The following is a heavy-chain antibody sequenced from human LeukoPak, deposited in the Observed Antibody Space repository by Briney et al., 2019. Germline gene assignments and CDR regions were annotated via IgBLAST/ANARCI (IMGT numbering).Heavy chain of an antibody. CDR1: GYTFTRYY. Sequence: ASVKVSCKASGYTFTRYYMHWVRQAPGQGLEWMGWINPNSGGTNYAQKFQGWVAMTRDTSISTDYMELSRLRSDDTAVYYCARGESKGAESAFDYWGQGTLVTVSS. D-gene: IGHD3-10*01. J-gene: IGHJ4*02. CDR3: ARGESKGAESAFDY. V-gene: IGHV1-2*04. CDR2: INPNSGGT.